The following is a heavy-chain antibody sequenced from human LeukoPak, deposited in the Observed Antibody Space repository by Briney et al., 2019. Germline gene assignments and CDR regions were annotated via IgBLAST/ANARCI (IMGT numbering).Heavy chain of an antibody. CDR3: ATLYDSSGYYDPYFDY. D-gene: IGHD3-22*01. J-gene: IGHJ4*02. CDR1: GFTFTSSA. CDR2: IVVGSGNT. V-gene: IGHV1-58*01. Sequence: ASVKVSCKASGFTFTSSAVQWVRQARGQRLEWIGWIVVGSGNTNYAQKLQGRVTMTTDTSTSTAYMELRSPRSDDTAVYYCATLYDSSGYYDPYFDYWGQGTLVTVSS.